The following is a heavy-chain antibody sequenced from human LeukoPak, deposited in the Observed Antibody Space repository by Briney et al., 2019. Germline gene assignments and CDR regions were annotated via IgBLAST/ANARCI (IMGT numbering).Heavy chain of an antibody. Sequence: SETLSLTCIVSGDSISSSNWWNWVRQPPGKGLEWIGEVYHSGTTNYNASLKSRVSISVDKPKNQISLKMTSVTAADTAVYYCARGVAFDIWGQGTMVTVSS. CDR1: GDSISSSNW. CDR3: ARGVAFDI. CDR2: VYHSGTT. J-gene: IGHJ3*02. V-gene: IGHV4-4*02.